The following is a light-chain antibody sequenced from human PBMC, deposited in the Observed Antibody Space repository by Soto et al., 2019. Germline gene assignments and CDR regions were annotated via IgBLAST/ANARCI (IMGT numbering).Light chain of an antibody. CDR2: DAS. V-gene: IGKV3-11*01. CDR3: QQRSNWPPIT. CDR1: QSVSSY. J-gene: IGKJ5*01. Sequence: EIVLTQSPATLSLSPGERAPLPCRASQSVSSYSAWYQQKPGQAPRLLIYDASNRATGIPARFSGSGSGTDFTLTISSLEPEDFAVYYCQQRSNWPPITFGQGTRLEIK.